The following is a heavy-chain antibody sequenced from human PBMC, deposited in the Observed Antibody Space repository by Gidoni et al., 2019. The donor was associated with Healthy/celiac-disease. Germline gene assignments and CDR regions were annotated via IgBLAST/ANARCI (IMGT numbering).Heavy chain of an antibody. CDR3: ARDSGLGYCSSTSCYRSYYGMDV. CDR1: GFTFRSYS. J-gene: IGHJ6*02. CDR2: ISSSSSTI. Sequence: EVQLVESGGGLVQPGGSLILSCAASGFTFRSYSMTWVRQAPGKGLEWVSYISSSSSTIYYADSVKGRFTISRDNAKNSLYLQMNSLRDEDTAVYYCARDSGLGYCSSTSCYRSYYGMDVWGQGTTVTVSS. D-gene: IGHD2-2*01. V-gene: IGHV3-48*02.